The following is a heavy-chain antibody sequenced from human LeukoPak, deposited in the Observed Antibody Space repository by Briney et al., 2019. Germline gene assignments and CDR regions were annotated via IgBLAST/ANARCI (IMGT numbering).Heavy chain of an antibody. D-gene: IGHD3-10*01. CDR3: ARGMVQGVIHYYYYYMDV. CDR1: GYTFTGYY. V-gene: IGHV1-2*02. CDR2: INPNSGGT. J-gene: IGHJ6*03. Sequence: ASVKVSCKASGYTFTGYYMHWVRQAPGQGLEWMGWINPNSGGTNYAQKFQGRVTMTSDTSISTAYMELSRLRSDDTAVYYCARGMVQGVIHYYYYYMDVWGKGTTVTVSS.